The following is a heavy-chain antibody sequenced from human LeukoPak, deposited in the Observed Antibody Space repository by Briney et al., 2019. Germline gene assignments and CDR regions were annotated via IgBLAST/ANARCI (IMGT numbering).Heavy chain of an antibody. J-gene: IGHJ4*02. CDR2: ISDGGTVI. CDR1: GFSFSASW. V-gene: IGHV3-74*01. D-gene: IGHD1-14*01. Sequence: GGSLRLSCAASGFSFSASWMYWVRQGTEKGLEWVLRISDGGTVINYADSVQGRFAISRDDAKNTLYLYMNSLRADDTAVYYCARAVMGTLDYWGQGTLVTVSS. CDR3: ARAVMGTLDY.